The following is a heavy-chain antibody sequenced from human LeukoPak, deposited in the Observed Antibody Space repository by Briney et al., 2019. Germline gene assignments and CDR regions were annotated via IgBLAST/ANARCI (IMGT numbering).Heavy chain of an antibody. CDR1: GFTFSKYW. D-gene: IGHD6-19*01. J-gene: IGHJ3*02. Sequence: GGSLRLSCAASGFTFSKYWMHWVRQAPGKGLEWVSSISSGSTYIYYADSVRGRFTISRDNAKNSLYLQMNSLRAEDTAVYYCARGRGSSGWSYDAFDIWGQGTMVTVSS. CDR2: ISSGSTYI. V-gene: IGHV3-21*01. CDR3: ARGRGSSGWSYDAFDI.